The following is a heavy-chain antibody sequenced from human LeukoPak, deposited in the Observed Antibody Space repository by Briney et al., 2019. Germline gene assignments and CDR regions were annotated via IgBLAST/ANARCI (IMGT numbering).Heavy chain of an antibody. J-gene: IGHJ4*02. V-gene: IGHV3-53*01. CDR2: VYSGGTT. Sequence: GGSLRLSCAVSGFNISTNYMRWVRQAPGKGLEWLCIVYSGGTTSYTDSVRGRFTLSRDISKNTVSLQMNDLRVADTAVYYCASHYCSRGTCYFDGWGRGALVIASS. D-gene: IGHD6-13*01. CDR3: ASHYCSRGTCYFDG. CDR1: GFNISTNY.